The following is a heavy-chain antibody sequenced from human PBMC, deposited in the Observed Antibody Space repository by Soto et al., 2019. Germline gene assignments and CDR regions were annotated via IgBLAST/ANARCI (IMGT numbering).Heavy chain of an antibody. CDR2: INPSGGST. J-gene: IGHJ4*02. CDR1: GYTFTSYY. CDR3: ASFSPYGGHFDY. D-gene: IGHD4-17*01. V-gene: IGHV1-46*01. Sequence: QVQLVQSGAEVKKPGASVKVSCKASGYTFTSYYMHWVRQAPGQGLEWMGIINPSGGSTSYAQKFQSRVTMTRDTSTSTVYMELSSLRSEDTAVYYCASFSPYGGHFDYWGQGTLVTVSS.